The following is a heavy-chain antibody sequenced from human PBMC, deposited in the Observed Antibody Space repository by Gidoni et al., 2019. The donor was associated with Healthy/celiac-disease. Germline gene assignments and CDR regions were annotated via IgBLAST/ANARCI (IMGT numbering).Heavy chain of an antibody. CDR2: LDPSDSYT. J-gene: IGHJ6*04. D-gene: IGHD6-13*01. Sequence: EVQLVQSGAEVKKPGASLRIYCKGAGYSVTSYWISWVRQIPGKGLEWMGRLDPSDSYTNYSPSFQGHVTISADKSISTAYLQWSSLKASDTAMYYCARQGIGIAAAGTNYYYGMDVWGKGTTVTVSS. CDR1: GYSVTSYW. CDR3: ARQGIGIAAAGTNYYYGMDV. V-gene: IGHV5-10-1*03.